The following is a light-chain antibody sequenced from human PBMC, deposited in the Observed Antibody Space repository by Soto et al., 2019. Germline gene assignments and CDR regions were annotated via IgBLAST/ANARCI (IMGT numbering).Light chain of an antibody. CDR2: GDN. J-gene: IGLJ1*01. CDR1: SSNIGANYD. V-gene: IGLV1-40*01. CDR3: QSYDTSLNRV. Sequence: QSALSQPPSVSGAPGQRITISCTGSSSNIGANYDVHWYRQVPGTAPKLLMSGDNNRPSGVADRFSGSKSGTSASLAITRLQAEDEADYYCQSYDTSLNRVFGTGTKVTV.